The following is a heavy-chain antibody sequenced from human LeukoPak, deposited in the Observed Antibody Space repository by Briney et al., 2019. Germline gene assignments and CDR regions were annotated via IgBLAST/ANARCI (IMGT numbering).Heavy chain of an antibody. CDR1: GGSISSYY. CDR2: IYYSGST. D-gene: IGHD3-9*01. Sequence: SETLSLTCTVSGGSISSYYWSWIWQPPGKGLEWIGYIYYSGSTNYNPSLKSRVTISVDTSKNQFSLKLSSVTAADTAVYYCARGTYFDWLLPNWFDPWGQGTLVTVSS. J-gene: IGHJ5*02. V-gene: IGHV4-59*01. CDR3: ARGTYFDWLLPNWFDP.